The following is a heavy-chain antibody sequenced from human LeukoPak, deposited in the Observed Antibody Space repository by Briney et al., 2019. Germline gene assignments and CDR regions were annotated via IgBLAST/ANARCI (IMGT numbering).Heavy chain of an antibody. J-gene: IGHJ6*02. V-gene: IGHV3-30*18. D-gene: IGHD6-19*01. Sequence: GGSLRLSCAASGFTFSSYGMHWVRQAPGKGLEWVAVISYDGSNKYYADSVKGRFTISRDNSKNTLYLQMNSLRAEDTAVYYCAKDPGIAVETDAPYYYYSMDVWGQGTTVTVSS. CDR2: ISYDGSNK. CDR3: AKDPGIAVETDAPYYYYSMDV. CDR1: GFTFSSYG.